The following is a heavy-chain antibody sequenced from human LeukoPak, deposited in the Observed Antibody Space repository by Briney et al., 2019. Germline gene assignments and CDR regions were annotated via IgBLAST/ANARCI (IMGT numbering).Heavy chain of an antibody. CDR1: GFPFSSFA. CDR2: ISYDGSNK. V-gene: IGHV3-30*04. CDR3: ARGGRVVVTAILDY. J-gene: IGHJ4*02. D-gene: IGHD2-21*02. Sequence: GGSLRLSCAASGFPFSSFAVHWVRQAPGRGLDWVALISYDGSNKYYADSVKGRFTISRDNSKNTLYLQMNSLRAEDTAVYYCARGGRVVVTAILDYWGQGTLVTVSS.